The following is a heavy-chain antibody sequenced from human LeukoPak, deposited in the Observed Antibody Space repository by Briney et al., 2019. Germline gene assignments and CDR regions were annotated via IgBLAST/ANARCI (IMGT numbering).Heavy chain of an antibody. CDR3: ARDKRITMVRGAPPAYYYYMDV. CDR1: GGSISSGSYY. V-gene: IGHV4-61*02. Sequence: PSQTLSLTCTVSGGSISSGSYYWSWIRQPAGKGLEWIGRIYTSGSTNYNPSLKSRVTISVDTSKNQFSLKLSSVTAADTAVYYCARDKRITMVRGAPPAYYYYMDVWGKGTTVTVSS. J-gene: IGHJ6*03. CDR2: IYTSGST. D-gene: IGHD3-10*01.